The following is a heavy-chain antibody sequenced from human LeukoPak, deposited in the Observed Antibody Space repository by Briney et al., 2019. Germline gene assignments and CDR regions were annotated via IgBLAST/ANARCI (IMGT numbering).Heavy chain of an antibody. J-gene: IGHJ2*01. Sequence: PSETLPLTCTVSGGSISSYYWTWIRQPAGKGLEWIGHIYTTGSTNYNPSLKSRVTMSVDTSKNQFSLKLNSVTAADTAVYYCAREKQWGGYFDLWGRGTLVTVSS. V-gene: IGHV4-4*07. D-gene: IGHD1-26*01. CDR1: GGSISSYY. CDR2: IYTTGST. CDR3: AREKQWGGYFDL.